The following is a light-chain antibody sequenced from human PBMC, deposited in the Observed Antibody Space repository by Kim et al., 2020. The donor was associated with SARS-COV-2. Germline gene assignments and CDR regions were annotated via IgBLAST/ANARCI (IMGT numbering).Light chain of an antibody. CDR1: SSDIGGYNY. CDR2: DVS. Sequence: GQSITISCSGTSSDIGGYNYVSWYQQHPGKAPKVMVYDVSKRPSGVSNRFSGSKSGNTASLTISGLQAEDEADYYCSSYTGSSTYVFGTGTKVTVL. J-gene: IGLJ1*01. CDR3: SSYTGSSTYV. V-gene: IGLV2-14*03.